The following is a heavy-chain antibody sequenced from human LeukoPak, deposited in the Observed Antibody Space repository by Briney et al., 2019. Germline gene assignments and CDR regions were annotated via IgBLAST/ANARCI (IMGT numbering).Heavy chain of an antibody. D-gene: IGHD6-13*01. J-gene: IGHJ5*02. CDR1: GFTFSSYA. CDR2: ISYDGSNK. CDR3: ARDAGAAAGPYNWFDP. Sequence: PGRSLRLSCAASGFTFSSYAMHWVRQAPGKGLEWVAVISYDGSNKYYADSVKGRFTISRDNSKNTPYLQMNSLRAEDTAVYYCARDAGAAAGPYNWFDPWGQGTLVTVSS. V-gene: IGHV3-30*01.